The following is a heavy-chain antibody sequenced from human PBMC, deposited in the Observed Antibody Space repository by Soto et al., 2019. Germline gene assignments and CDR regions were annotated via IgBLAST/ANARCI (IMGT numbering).Heavy chain of an antibody. D-gene: IGHD3-3*01. CDR2: INPNSGGT. Sequence: VKGACKGSVYTFTVYHGGWVRQAPRQGLEWMGWINPNSGGTNCAQKFQGRVTRTRGTSSSTAYWELSRLRCDDPAGSYCARDRFWRWGQGALGT. CDR3: ARDRFWR. J-gene: IGHJ4*01. CDR1: VYTFTVYH. V-gene: IGHV1-2*02.